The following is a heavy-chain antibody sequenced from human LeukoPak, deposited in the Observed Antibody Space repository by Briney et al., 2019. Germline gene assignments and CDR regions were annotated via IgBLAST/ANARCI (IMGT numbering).Heavy chain of an antibody. Sequence: PGGSLGLSCAASGFTFSRTWMHWVRQVPGKGLVWVSRTNRDGTSTTYADSVKGRFTISRDNAKNTLYLQMNSLRAEDTAVYYCARTYSSSHEYWYFDLWGRGTLVTVSS. V-gene: IGHV3-74*01. CDR3: ARTYSSSHEYWYFDL. CDR1: GFTFSRTW. J-gene: IGHJ2*01. CDR2: TNRDGTST. D-gene: IGHD6-6*01.